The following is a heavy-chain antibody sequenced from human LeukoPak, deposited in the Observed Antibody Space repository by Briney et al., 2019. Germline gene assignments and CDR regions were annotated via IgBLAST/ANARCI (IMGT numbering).Heavy chain of an antibody. CDR3: AREMQWSFNL. V-gene: IGHV4-38-2*02. Sequence: SETLSLTCTVSGYSISSGYYWGWIRQPPGKGLEWIGSIYHSGSTYYNPSLKSRVTISVDTSKNQFSLKLSSVTAADTAVYYCAREMQWSFNLWGQGTLVTVSS. D-gene: IGHD6-19*01. CDR2: IYHSGST. J-gene: IGHJ4*02. CDR1: GYSISSGYY.